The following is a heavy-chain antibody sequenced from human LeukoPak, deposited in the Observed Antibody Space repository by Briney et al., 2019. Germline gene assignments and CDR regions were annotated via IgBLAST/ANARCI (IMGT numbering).Heavy chain of an antibody. CDR1: GFTVTSNY. CDR3: ARVFPPNWFDP. CDR2: NYSGGGA. J-gene: IGHJ5*02. Sequence: GSLRLSCAAPGFTVTSNYMSWVRPAPGKGLEWVSINYSGGGAYYADSVKGRFTISRDNSRNTLFLQMNSLRAEDTAMYYCARVFPPNWFDPWGQGTLVTVSS. V-gene: IGHV3-66*01. D-gene: IGHD3-10*02.